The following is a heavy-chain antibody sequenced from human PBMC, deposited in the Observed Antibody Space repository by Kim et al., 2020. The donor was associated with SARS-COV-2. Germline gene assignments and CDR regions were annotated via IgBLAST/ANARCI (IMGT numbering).Heavy chain of an antibody. V-gene: IGHV3-23*01. Sequence: GGSLRLSCAASGFTFRSHDMVWVRQAPGEGLEWVSCIRGGGGKTWYLDSVKGRFNISRDNSKNTLFLQMNSLRAEDTATYYCARRGGDSVYGVDFWGQGTMVIVSS. CDR3: ARRGGDSVYGVDF. CDR1: GFTFRSHD. D-gene: IGHD2-21*01. J-gene: IGHJ4*02. CDR2: IRGGGGKT.